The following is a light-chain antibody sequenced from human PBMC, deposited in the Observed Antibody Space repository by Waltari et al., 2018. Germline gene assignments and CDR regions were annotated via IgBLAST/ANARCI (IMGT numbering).Light chain of an antibody. V-gene: IGLV2-23*01. CDR1: SRYVGRYNL. Sequence: QSALTQPASVSGSPGQSITISCPGTSRYVGRYNLVPWYQQHPGKAPKLMIYEGSKRPSGVSNRFSGSKSGNTASLTISGLQAEDEADYYCCSYAGSSTNWVFGGGTKLTVL. CDR2: EGS. CDR3: CSYAGSSTNWV. J-gene: IGLJ3*02.